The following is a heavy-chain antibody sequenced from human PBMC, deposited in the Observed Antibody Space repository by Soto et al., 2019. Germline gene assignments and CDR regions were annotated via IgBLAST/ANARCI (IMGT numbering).Heavy chain of an antibody. CDR2: IYYSGST. D-gene: IGHD6-19*01. V-gene: IGHV4-59*01. CDR1: GGSISSYY. CDR3: ARSRGIAVAHVWFDP. J-gene: IGHJ5*02. Sequence: PSETLSLTCTVSGGSISSYYWSWIRQPPGKGLEWIGYIYYSGSTNYNPSLKSRVTISVDTSKNQFSLKLSSVTAADTAVYYCARSRGIAVAHVWFDPWGQGTLVTVSS.